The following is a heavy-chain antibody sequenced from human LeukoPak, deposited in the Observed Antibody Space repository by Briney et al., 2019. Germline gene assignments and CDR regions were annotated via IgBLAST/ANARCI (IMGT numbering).Heavy chain of an antibody. D-gene: IGHD3-10*01. CDR1: GFTVSSNY. J-gene: IGHJ3*02. CDR3: ARQRYGSGRYPDAFDI. Sequence: GGSLRLSCAASGFTVSSNYMSWVRQAPGKGLEWVSSISSSSSYIYYADSVKGRFTISRDNAKNSLYLQMNSLRAEDTAVYYCARQRYGSGRYPDAFDIWGQGTMVTVSS. CDR2: ISSSSSYI. V-gene: IGHV3-21*01.